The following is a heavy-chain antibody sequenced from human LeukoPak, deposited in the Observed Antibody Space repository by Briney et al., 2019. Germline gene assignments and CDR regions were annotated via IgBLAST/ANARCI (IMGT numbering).Heavy chain of an antibody. CDR2: IKSKTDGGTT. Sequence: PGGSLGLSCAASGFTFSNAWMSWVRQAPGKGLEWVGRIKSKTDGGTTDYAAPVKGRFTISRDDSKNTLYLQMNSLKTEDTAVYYCTTDQSPTYYYDSSGYYFDYWGQGTLVTVSS. CDR1: GFTFSNAW. CDR3: TTDQSPTYYYDSSGYYFDY. D-gene: IGHD3-22*01. V-gene: IGHV3-15*01. J-gene: IGHJ4*02.